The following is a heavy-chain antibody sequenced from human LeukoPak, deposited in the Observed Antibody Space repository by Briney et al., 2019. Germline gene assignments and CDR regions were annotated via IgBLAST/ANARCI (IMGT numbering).Heavy chain of an antibody. V-gene: IGHV4-59*11. CDR3: ARVLDSGYSDY. Sequence: SETLSLTCTVSDGSISSHYWSWIRQPPGKGLEWIGYIHFSGITQYNPSLKSRLTMSVDTSKNHFSLRLSSVTAADTAIYYCARVLDSGYSDYWGQGTLVTVSS. D-gene: IGHD1-26*01. CDR1: DGSISSHY. J-gene: IGHJ4*02. CDR2: IHFSGIT.